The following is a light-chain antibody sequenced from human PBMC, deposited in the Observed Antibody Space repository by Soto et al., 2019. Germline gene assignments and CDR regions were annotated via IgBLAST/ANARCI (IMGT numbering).Light chain of an antibody. Sequence: QSALTQPASVSGSPGQSITISCTGTSSDVGGYNYVSWYQQPPGKAPKLMIYDVSNRPSGVSNRFSGSKSGNTASLTISGLQAEDEAEYNCSAYTSSSTLVFGGGTKLTVL. CDR3: SAYTSSSTLV. CDR1: SSDVGGYNY. CDR2: DVS. V-gene: IGLV2-14*01. J-gene: IGLJ3*02.